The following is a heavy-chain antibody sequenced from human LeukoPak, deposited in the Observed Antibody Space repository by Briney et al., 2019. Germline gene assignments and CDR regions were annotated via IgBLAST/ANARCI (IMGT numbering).Heavy chain of an antibody. J-gene: IGHJ6*02. V-gene: IGHV4-61*05. Sequence: SETLSLTCTVSGGSISSSSYYWGWIRQPPGKGLEWIGFISDSGSTTYHPSLKSRVTISVDSSKKQLSLKLSSVTAADTAVYYCARSGTGENLYYGMDVWGQGTTVTVSS. CDR2: ISDSGST. CDR1: GGSISSSSYY. D-gene: IGHD7-27*01. CDR3: ARSGTGENLYYGMDV.